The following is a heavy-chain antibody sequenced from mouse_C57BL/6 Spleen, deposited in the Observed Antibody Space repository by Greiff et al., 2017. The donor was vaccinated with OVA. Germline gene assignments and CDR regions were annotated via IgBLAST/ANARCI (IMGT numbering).Heavy chain of an antibody. CDR1: GYSFTGYY. V-gene: IGHV1-42*01. J-gene: IGHJ4*01. D-gene: IGHD1-1*01. CDR2: INPSTGGT. CDR3: ARSYGSSYNYAMDY. Sequence: EVQLQQSGPELVKPGASVKISCKASGYSFTGYYMNWVKQSPEKSLEWIGEINPSTGGTTYNQKFKAKATLTVDKSSSTAYMQLKSLTSEDSAVYYCARSYGSSYNYAMDYWGQGTSVTVSS.